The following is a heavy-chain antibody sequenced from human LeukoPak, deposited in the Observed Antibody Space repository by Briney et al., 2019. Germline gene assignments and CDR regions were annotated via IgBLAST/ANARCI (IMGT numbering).Heavy chain of an antibody. J-gene: IGHJ4*02. V-gene: IGHV3-23*01. CDR1: GFTFSSYA. CDR2: ITSSGASA. Sequence: GGSLRLSCVASGFTFSSYAMTWVRHAPGKGLEWVSGITSSGASAYYAASVKGRFTVSRDNSENTLYLQINNLSAEDSGTYYCVKDEDLYSPTWYLFEDWGQGTLVTVSS. D-gene: IGHD5-12*01. CDR3: VKDEDLYSPTWYLFED.